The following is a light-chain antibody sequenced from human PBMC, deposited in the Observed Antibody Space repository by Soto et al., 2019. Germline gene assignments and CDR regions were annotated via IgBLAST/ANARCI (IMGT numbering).Light chain of an antibody. CDR1: SSNIGAGYD. Sequence: QSVLTQPPSVSGAPGQRVTISCTGSSSNIGAGYDVHWYQQLPGTAPKLLIYGNSNRPSGVPDRFSGSKSGSSASLAITGLHAEAEADYYCQPYDSSLVGVVFGGGTKVTVL. CDR3: QPYDSSLVGVV. J-gene: IGLJ2*01. V-gene: IGLV1-40*01. CDR2: GNS.